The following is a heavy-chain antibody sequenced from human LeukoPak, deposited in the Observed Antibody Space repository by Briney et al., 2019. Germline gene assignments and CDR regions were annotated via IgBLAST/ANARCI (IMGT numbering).Heavy chain of an antibody. CDR2: INSRISAI. Sequence: GGSLRLSCAASGFTFSSYSMNWVRQAPGKGLEWVSFINSRISAIYYADSVKGRFTIFRDNTKNLLYLQMSSLRAEDTAVYYCARVEGPGIPRWFDPWGQGTLVTVSS. D-gene: IGHD3-10*01. J-gene: IGHJ5*02. V-gene: IGHV3-48*01. CDR1: GFTFSSYS. CDR3: ARVEGPGIPRWFDP.